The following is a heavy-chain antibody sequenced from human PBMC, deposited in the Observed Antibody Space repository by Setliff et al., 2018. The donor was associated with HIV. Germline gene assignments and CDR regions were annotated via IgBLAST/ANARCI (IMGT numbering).Heavy chain of an antibody. CDR1: GYTFTGYD. D-gene: IGHD7-27*01. Sequence: ASVKVSCKASGYTFTGYDINWVRQATGQGLEWMAWMNPNSGNTGYAQKFQGRVTMTRDTSISTAYMELSSLRSEDTAVYYCARDLPTPNWGFDYWGQGTLVTVSS. CDR2: MNPNSGNT. V-gene: IGHV1-8*02. CDR3: ARDLPTPNWGFDY. J-gene: IGHJ4*02.